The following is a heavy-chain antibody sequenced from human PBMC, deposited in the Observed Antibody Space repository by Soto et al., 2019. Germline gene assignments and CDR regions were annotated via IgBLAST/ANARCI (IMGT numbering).Heavy chain of an antibody. CDR2: IYYSGST. Sequence: PSETLSLTCTVSGASISNGDYYWSWIRQPPGKGLEWIGNIYYSGSTYYNPSLKSRVAISVDTSKNQFSLKLTSVTAADTAMYYCARTQAAAVGNWFGPWGQGTLVTVSS. D-gene: IGHD6-13*01. V-gene: IGHV4-30-4*01. J-gene: IGHJ5*02. CDR1: GASISNGDYY. CDR3: ARTQAAAVGNWFGP.